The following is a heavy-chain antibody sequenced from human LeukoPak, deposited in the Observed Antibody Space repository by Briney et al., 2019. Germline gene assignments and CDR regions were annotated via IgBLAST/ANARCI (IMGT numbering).Heavy chain of an antibody. V-gene: IGHV1-2*02. D-gene: IGHD1-26*01. Sequence: ASVKVSCKASGYTFTGYYMHWVRQAPGQGLEWMGWINPNSGGTNYAQKFQGRVTMTRDTSISTAYMELSRLRSDDTAVYYCARERGTSFYYYGMDVWGQETTVTVSS. J-gene: IGHJ6*02. CDR1: GYTFTGYY. CDR3: ARERGTSFYYYGMDV. CDR2: INPNSGGT.